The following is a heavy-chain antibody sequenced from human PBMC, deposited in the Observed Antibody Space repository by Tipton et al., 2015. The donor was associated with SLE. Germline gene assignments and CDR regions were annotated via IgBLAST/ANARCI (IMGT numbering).Heavy chain of an antibody. CDR3: ARDRLGGPFDY. Sequence: LRLSCAASGFTFSSYAMNWVRQAPGKGLEWIGYIYDSGSTNFNPSLKSRVIISEDTSKNQLSLKLSSVTAADTAVYYCARDRLGGPFDYWGQGTLVTVSS. D-gene: IGHD1-26*01. J-gene: IGHJ4*02. V-gene: IGHV4-59*01. CDR2: IYDSGST. CDR1: GFTFSSYA.